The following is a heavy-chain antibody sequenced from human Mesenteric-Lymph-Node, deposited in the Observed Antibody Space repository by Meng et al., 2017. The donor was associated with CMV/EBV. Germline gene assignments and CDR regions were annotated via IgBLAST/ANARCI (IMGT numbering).Heavy chain of an antibody. V-gene: IGHV3-23*01. CDR3: AKGLHASSWSTYYFDH. Sequence: SRFSFSSYAMSWVRQATGKGLEWVSAISGSGGSQYYADSVKGRFTISRDNSMSTLYVQMNSLRAEDTAVYYCAKGLHASSWSTYYFDHWGQGTLVTVSS. CDR2: ISGSGGSQ. D-gene: IGHD6-13*01. J-gene: IGHJ4*02. CDR1: RFSFSSYA.